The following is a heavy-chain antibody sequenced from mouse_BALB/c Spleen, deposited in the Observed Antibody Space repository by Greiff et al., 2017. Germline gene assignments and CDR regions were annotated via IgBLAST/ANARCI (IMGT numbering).Heavy chain of an antibody. Sequence: EVQLVESGGGLVQPGGSRKLSCAASGFTFSDYGMAWVRQAPGKGPEWVAFISNLAYSIYYADTVTGRFTISRENAKNTLYLEMSSLRSEDTAMYYCARRGSSYGRYFDVWGAGTTVTVSS. V-gene: IGHV5-15*02. D-gene: IGHD1-1*01. J-gene: IGHJ1*01. CDR1: GFTFSDYG. CDR3: ARRGSSYGRYFDV. CDR2: ISNLAYSI.